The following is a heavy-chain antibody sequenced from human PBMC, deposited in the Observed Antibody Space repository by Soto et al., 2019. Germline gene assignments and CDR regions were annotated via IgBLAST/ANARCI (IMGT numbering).Heavy chain of an antibody. CDR3: AKIQGSSSSPYGMDV. V-gene: IGHV3-30*18. D-gene: IGHD6-6*01. CDR2: ISYDGSNK. CDR1: GFTFSSYG. Sequence: GGSLRLSCAASGFTFSSYGMHWVRQAPGKGLEWVAVISYDGSNKYYADSVKGRFTISRDNSKNTLYLQMNSLRAEDTAVYYCAKIQGSSSSPYGMDVWGQGTTVTVSS. J-gene: IGHJ6*02.